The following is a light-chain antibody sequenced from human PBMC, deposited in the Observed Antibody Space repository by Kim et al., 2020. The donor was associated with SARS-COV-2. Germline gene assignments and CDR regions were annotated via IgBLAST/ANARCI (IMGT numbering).Light chain of an antibody. CDR1: QSVSSS. V-gene: IGKV3-15*01. Sequence: EIVMTQSPATLSVSPGDRATLSCRASQSVSSSLAWYQQKPGQAPRLLIYGASTRATDVPARFSGSGSGTEFTLTISSLQSEDFAVYYCQQYNNWPPGIYTFGQGTKLEI. J-gene: IGKJ2*01. CDR2: GAS. CDR3: QQYNNWPPGIYT.